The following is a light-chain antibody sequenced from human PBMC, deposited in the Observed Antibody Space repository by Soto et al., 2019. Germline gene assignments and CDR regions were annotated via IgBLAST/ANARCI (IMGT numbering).Light chain of an antibody. J-gene: IGLJ2*01. V-gene: IGLV2-14*01. Sequence: QSVLTQPASVSGSPGQWIAISCTGTSSDIGGYNYVSWYQHHPGKAPKLVIYDVVTRPPGISNRFSGSKSGNTASLTISGLQAEDESDYYCSAYTVGGVVFGGGTQLTVL. CDR2: DVV. CDR3: SAYTVGGVV. CDR1: SSDIGGYNY.